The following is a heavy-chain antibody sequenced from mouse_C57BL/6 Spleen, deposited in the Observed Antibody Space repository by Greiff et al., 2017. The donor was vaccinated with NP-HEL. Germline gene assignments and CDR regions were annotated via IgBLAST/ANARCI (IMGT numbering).Heavy chain of an antibody. CDR1: GYTFTDYN. Sequence: VQLQQSGPELVKPGASVKIPCKASGYTFTDYNMDWVKQSHGKSLEWIGDINPNNGGTIYNQKFKGTATLTVDKSSSTAYMELRSLTSEDTAVYYCARSIYYGSSAYYAMDYWGQGTSVTVSS. V-gene: IGHV1-18*01. D-gene: IGHD1-1*01. CDR3: ARSIYYGSSAYYAMDY. J-gene: IGHJ4*01. CDR2: INPNNGGT.